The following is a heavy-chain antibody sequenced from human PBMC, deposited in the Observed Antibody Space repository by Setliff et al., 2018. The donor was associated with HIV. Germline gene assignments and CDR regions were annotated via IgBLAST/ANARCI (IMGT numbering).Heavy chain of an antibody. CDR1: GFTFSRYG. J-gene: IGHJ4*02. Sequence: GGSLRLSCAASGFTFSRYGMHWVRQAPGKGLEWVAFISYDGSKKYDADFVKGRFTISRDNAKNSLYLQMNSLRAEDTALYYCARDSQRATVTTSGSWSHDYWGQGTLVTVSS. CDR3: ARDSQRATVTTSGSWSHDY. D-gene: IGHD4-17*01. CDR2: ISYDGSKK. V-gene: IGHV3-30*04.